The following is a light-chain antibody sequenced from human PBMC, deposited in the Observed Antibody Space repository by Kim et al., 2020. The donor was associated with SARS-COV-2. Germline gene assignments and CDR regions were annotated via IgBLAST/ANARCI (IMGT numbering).Light chain of an antibody. J-gene: IGKJ4*01. V-gene: IGKV3-11*01. Sequence: LHAGESATLSGRARRKVSNYVAWYEQQPGQAPRLLICDASNRATGISARFSGSGSGTDFTLSISSLEPEDIAVYYCQQRINWSTFGGGTKVDIK. CDR1: RKVSNY. CDR2: DAS. CDR3: QQRINWST.